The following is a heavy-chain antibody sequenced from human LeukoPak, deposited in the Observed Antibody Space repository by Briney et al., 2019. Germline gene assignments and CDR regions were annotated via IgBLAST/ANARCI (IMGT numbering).Heavy chain of an antibody. V-gene: IGHV1-18*01. CDR1: GYTFTSYG. J-gene: IGHJ1*01. D-gene: IGHD3-22*01. CDR2: ISASDGNT. CDR3: ARDRGDYYDSSGYYYGYFQH. Sequence: ASVKVSCKASGYTFTSYGISWVRQAPGQGLEWMGWISASDGNTNYAQKLQGRVTMTTDTSTSTAYMELRSLRSGDTAVYYCARDRGDYYDSSGYYYGYFQHWGQGTLVTVSS.